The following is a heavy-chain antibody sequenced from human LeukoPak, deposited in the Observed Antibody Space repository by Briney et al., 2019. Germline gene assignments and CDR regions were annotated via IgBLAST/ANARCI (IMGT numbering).Heavy chain of an antibody. CDR2: IYYSGST. J-gene: IGHJ5*02. V-gene: IGHV4-61*08. CDR3: ASSYSGSPSVPYVVQGFDP. CDR1: GASISSGDYY. Sequence: SETLSLTCTVSGASISSGDYYWSWIRQPPGKGLEWIGYIYYSGSTNYNPSLKSRVTISVDTSKNQFSLKLSSVTAADTAVYYCASSYSGSPSVPYVVQGFDPWGQGTLVTVSS. D-gene: IGHD3-10*01.